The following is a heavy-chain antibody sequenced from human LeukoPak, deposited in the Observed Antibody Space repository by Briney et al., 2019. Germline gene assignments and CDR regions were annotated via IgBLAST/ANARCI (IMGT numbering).Heavy chain of an antibody. CDR3: AKVCSWGGEGNNDAFDI. J-gene: IGHJ3*02. CDR1: GFTFDDYA. V-gene: IGHV3-43D*03. D-gene: IGHD1/OR15-1a*01. CDR2: ISWDGGST. Sequence: GGSLRLSCAASGFTFDDYAMHWVRQAPGKGLEWVSLISWDGGSTYYADSVKGRFTISRDNSKNSLYLQMNSLRAEDTALYYCAKVCSWGGEGNNDAFDIWGQGTMVTVSS.